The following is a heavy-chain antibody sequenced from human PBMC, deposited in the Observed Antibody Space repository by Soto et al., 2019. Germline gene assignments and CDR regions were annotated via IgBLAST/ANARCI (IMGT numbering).Heavy chain of an antibody. D-gene: IGHD4-4*01. CDR3: AGDPDSHYNDSHASSYP. J-gene: IGHJ5*02. CDR2: IIPIIGII. Sequence: QVQLVQSGAEVKKPGSSVKVSCKASGGTFSTYTITWVRQAPGQGLEWMGRIIPIIGIINYAQKFQGRVTMSADXXXGXXYMALTGLRSDDTAVYYCAGDPDSHYNDSHASSYPWGQGTLVTVSS. V-gene: IGHV1-69*08. CDR1: GGTFSTYT.